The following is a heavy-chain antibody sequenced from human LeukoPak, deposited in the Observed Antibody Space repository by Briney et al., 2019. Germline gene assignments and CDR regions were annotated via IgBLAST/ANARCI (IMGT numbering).Heavy chain of an antibody. CDR3: ARRSGNFQADYNFDY. CDR2: IYPGDSDT. V-gene: IGHV5-51*01. D-gene: IGHD1-26*01. J-gene: IGHJ4*02. Sequence: GASLKISCKGSEYVFTKYWIAWLRQMPGKGLEWMGIIYPGDSDTRYSPSFQGQVTISADKSISTAYLQWSSLKASDTAMYYCARRSGNFQADYNFDYWGQGTLVTVSS. CDR1: EYVFTKYW.